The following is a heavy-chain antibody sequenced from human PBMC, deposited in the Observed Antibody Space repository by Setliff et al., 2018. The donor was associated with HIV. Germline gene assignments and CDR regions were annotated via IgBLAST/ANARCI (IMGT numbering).Heavy chain of an antibody. Sequence: PGGSLRLSCAASGFAFRNYNMNWVRQAPGNGLEWVSSVSSDGRYIYYADSVRGRFTISRDDAKSSLYLQMYSLRAEDTAIYYCARDRASSAYYSHFDYWGQGNMVTVSS. V-gene: IGHV3-21*06. D-gene: IGHD3-22*01. CDR2: VSSDGRYI. J-gene: IGHJ4*02. CDR3: ARDRASSAYYSHFDY. CDR1: GFAFRNYN.